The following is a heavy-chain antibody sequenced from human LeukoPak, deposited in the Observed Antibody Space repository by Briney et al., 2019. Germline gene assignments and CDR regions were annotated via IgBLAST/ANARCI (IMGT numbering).Heavy chain of an antibody. Sequence: SVKVSCKASGGTFSSYTISWVRQAPGQGLEWMGRIIPILGIANYAQKFQGRVTITADKSTSTAYMELSSLRSEDTAVYYCARDPHITAMSTDWGQGTLVTVSS. CDR1: GGTFSSYT. CDR2: IIPILGIA. D-gene: IGHD5-18*01. CDR3: ARDPHITAMSTD. J-gene: IGHJ4*02. V-gene: IGHV1-69*04.